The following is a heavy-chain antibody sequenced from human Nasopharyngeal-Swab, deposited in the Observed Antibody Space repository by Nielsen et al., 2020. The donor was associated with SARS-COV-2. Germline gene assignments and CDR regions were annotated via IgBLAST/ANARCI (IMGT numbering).Heavy chain of an antibody. CDR1: GFRFSESY. V-gene: IGHV3-11*04. CDR2: MSPSGGTT. J-gene: IGHJ4*02. D-gene: IGHD3-10*01. CDR3: AKKGQWFGESWTFDY. Sequence: GGSLRLSCVASGFRFSESYMNWIRQAPGKGLEWVSHMSPSGGTTYYADSVKGRFTISRDNAKNSLYLQMNSLRAEDTAVYYCAKKGQWFGESWTFDYWGQGTLVTVSS.